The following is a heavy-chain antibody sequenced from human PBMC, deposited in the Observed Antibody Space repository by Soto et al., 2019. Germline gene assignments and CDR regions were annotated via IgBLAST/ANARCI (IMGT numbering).Heavy chain of an antibody. D-gene: IGHD3-22*01. V-gene: IGHV3-21*01. J-gene: IGHJ4*02. CDR3: SRFHYYDSRGYYSN. Sequence: PGGSLRLSCAASGFTFSSYTMNWVRQAPGKGLEWVSSITSSSYIKYTDSVKGRFTISRDNAKNSLYLQMNSLRAEDTAVYYCSRFHYYDSRGYYSNWGQGTLVTVSS. CDR1: GFTFSSYT. CDR2: ITSSSYI.